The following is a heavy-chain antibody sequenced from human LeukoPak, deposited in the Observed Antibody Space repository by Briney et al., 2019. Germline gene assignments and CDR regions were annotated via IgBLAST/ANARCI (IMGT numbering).Heavy chain of an antibody. D-gene: IGHD6-19*01. V-gene: IGHV4-39*01. Sequence: PSESLSLTCTVSGGSISSSSYFWGWLRQPPGRGLEWVGSIYYSGSTSYNPSLKSRVTISVDTSKNQLSLKLSSVTAADTAVYYCARFCSGWFFDYWGQGTLVTVSS. CDR1: GGSISSSSYF. CDR3: ARFCSGWFFDY. J-gene: IGHJ4*02. CDR2: IYYSGST.